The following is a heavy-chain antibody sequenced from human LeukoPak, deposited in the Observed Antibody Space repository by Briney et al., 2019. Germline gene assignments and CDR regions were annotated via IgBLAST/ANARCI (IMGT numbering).Heavy chain of an antibody. CDR3: ARRSEFDNTHYHYFDY. Sequence: SETLSLTCTVSGGSITNNNYNWDWIRQPPGKGLEWIGDLYYSGSTHYNPSLKSRVAIFVDTSKNQFSLILHSVAAADTAVYYCARRSEFDNTHYHYFDYWGQGALVTVSS. CDR1: GGSITNNNYN. J-gene: IGHJ4*02. CDR2: LYYSGST. D-gene: IGHD2-15*01. V-gene: IGHV4-39*01.